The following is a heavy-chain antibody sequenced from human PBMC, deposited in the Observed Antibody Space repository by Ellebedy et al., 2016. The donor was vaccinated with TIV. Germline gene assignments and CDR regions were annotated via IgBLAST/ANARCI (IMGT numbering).Heavy chain of an antibody. D-gene: IGHD3-9*01. J-gene: IGHJ4*02. Sequence: GGSLRLSXAASGFTVSSNYMSWVRQAPGKGLEWVSVIYSGGSTYYADSVKGRFTISRDNSKNTLYLQMNSLRSDDTAVYYCARGGRYFDWSFDYWGQGTLVTVSS. CDR1: GFTVSSNY. CDR2: IYSGGST. V-gene: IGHV3-53*05. CDR3: ARGGRYFDWSFDY.